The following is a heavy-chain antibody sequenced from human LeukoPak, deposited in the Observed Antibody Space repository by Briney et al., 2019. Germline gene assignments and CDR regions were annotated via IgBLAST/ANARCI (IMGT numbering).Heavy chain of an antibody. CDR1: GYTFTSHY. Sequence: ASVKVSCKASGYTFTSHYMHWVRQAPGQGLEWMGIINPSGGSTSYAQKFQGRVTMTRDMSTSTVYMELSSLRSEDTAVYYCARDLVSGSGWHYFDYWGQGTLVTVSS. D-gene: IGHD6-19*01. CDR3: ARDLVSGSGWHYFDY. J-gene: IGHJ4*02. CDR2: INPSGGST. V-gene: IGHV1-46*01.